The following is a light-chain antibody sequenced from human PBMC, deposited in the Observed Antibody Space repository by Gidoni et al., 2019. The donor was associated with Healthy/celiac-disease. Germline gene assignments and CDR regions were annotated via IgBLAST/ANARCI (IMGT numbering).Light chain of an antibody. CDR3: QQRGST. Sequence: ELVLTQSPATLSLSPGERATLSCRASQSVSSYLAWYQQKPGQAPRLLIYDASNRATGIPARFSGSGSGTDFTLTISSLEPEDFAVYYCQQRGSTFGQGTKVEIK. V-gene: IGKV3-11*01. CDR2: DAS. J-gene: IGKJ1*01. CDR1: QSVSSY.